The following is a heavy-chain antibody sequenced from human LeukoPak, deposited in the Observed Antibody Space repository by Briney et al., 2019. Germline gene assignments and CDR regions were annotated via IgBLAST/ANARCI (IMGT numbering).Heavy chain of an antibody. V-gene: IGHV1-2*02. CDR3: ARLTYYDFWSGYNYAFDI. CDR1: GYTFTGYY. Sequence: AASVKVSCKASGYTFTGYYIHWVRQAPGQGLEWMGWIHPNYGGTNSAQKFQGRVTMTRDTSISTAYMELSRLRSDDTAVYYCARLTYYDFWSGYNYAFDIWGQGTMVTVSS. J-gene: IGHJ3*02. CDR2: IHPNYGGT. D-gene: IGHD3-3*01.